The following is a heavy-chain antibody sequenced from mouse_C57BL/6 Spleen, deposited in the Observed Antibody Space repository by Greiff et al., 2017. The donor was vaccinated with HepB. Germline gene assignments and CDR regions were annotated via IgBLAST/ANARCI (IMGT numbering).Heavy chain of an antibody. CDR1: GYTFTSYW. V-gene: IGHV1-61*01. CDR3: ARGVVVPYGDYFDY. J-gene: IGHJ2*01. CDR2: IYPSDSET. D-gene: IGHD1-1*02. Sequence: QVQLQQPGAELVRPGSSVKLSCKASGYTFTSYWMDWVKQRPGQGLEWIGNIYPSDSETHYNQKFKDKATLTVDKSSSTAYMQLSSLTSEDSAVYYCARGVVVPYGDYFDYWGQGTTLTVSS.